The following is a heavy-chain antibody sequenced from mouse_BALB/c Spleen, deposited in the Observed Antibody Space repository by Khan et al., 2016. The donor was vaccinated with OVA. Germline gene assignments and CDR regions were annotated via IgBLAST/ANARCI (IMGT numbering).Heavy chain of an antibody. J-gene: IGHJ2*01. CDR3: ARSGTISTVVATDFDS. D-gene: IGHD1-1*01. V-gene: IGHV3-2*02. CDR2: IKYSGST. CDR1: GYSITSDYA. Sequence: EVQLQESGPGLVKPSQSLSLTCTVTGYSITSDYAWNWIRQFPGNKLEWMGYIKYSGSTSYNPSLKSRISITRNISQNQFFLQLSSVTTEDTATYYCARSGTISTVVATDFDSWGQGTTLTVSS.